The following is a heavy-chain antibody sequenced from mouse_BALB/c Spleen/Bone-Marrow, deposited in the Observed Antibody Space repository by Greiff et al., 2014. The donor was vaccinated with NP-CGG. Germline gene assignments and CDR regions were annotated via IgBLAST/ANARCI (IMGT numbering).Heavy chain of an antibody. CDR2: IDPASGNT. CDR3: AHDAPFTY. V-gene: IGHV14-3*02. J-gene: IGHJ3*01. D-gene: IGHD2-3*01. CDR1: GFNIKDTF. Sequence: SGADLVKPGASVKLSCTTSGFNIKDTFMHFVKQRPEQGLEWIGRIDPASGNTKYDPKFQGKATITADTSSNKVSLQLSGLTSEDTAVYYCAHDAPFTYWGQGTLVTVSA.